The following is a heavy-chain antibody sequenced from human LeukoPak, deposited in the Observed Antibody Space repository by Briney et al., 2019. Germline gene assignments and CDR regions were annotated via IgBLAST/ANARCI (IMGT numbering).Heavy chain of an antibody. J-gene: IGHJ4*02. Sequence: PGGSLRLSCAASGFIVSSNYMSWVRQAPGKGLEWVAVIYSGGGRNYADSVKGRFTISRDNAKNSLYLQMNSLRAEDTAVYYCARNSYGEQTRPLADYWGQGTLVTVSS. D-gene: IGHD5-18*01. CDR3: ARNSYGEQTRPLADY. CDR2: IYSGGGR. CDR1: GFIVSSNY. V-gene: IGHV3-53*01.